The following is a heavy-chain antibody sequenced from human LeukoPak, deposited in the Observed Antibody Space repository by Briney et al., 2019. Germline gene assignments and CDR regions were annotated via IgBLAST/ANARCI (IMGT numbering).Heavy chain of an antibody. CDR3: ARDRGYSTFDY. CDR1: AFTFSNYW. D-gene: IGHD4-23*01. CDR2: IKEDGSEI. J-gene: IGHJ4*02. Sequence: GGSLRLSCAASAFTFSNYWMSWVRQAPGKGLEWVANIKEDGSEINYVDSVKGRFTISRDNAKNSLYLQMTSLRVDDTAVYYCARDRGYSTFDYWGQGTLVTVSS. V-gene: IGHV3-7*01.